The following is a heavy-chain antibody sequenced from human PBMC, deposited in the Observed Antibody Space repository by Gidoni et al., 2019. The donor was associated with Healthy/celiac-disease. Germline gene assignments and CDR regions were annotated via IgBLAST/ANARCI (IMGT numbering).Heavy chain of an antibody. D-gene: IGHD4-17*01. CDR3: AKTRAFYGGNSAYDY. V-gene: IGHV3-23*01. J-gene: IGHJ4*02. CDR2: ISGSGGST. Sequence: EVQLLESGGGLVQPGGSLRLSCAAAGFTFSSYAMSWVRQAPGKGLEWVSAISGSGGSTYYADSVKGRFTISRDNSKNTLYLQMNSLRAEDTAVYYCAKTRAFYGGNSAYDYWGQGTLVTVSS. CDR1: GFTFSSYA.